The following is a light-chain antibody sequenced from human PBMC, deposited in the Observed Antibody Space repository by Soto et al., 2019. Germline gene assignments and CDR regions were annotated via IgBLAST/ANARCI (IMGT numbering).Light chain of an antibody. CDR1: SSNIGSNT. CDR2: TDD. CDR3: STWDDRLNGVV. V-gene: IGLV1-44*01. J-gene: IGLJ3*02. Sequence: QSVPTQPPSASETPGQRVTISCSGSSSNIGSNTVNWYQQVPGMAPRLLIYTDDRRPSGVPDRVSGSKSGTSASLAISGLQSEDEADYYCSTWDDRLNGVVFGGGTKLTVL.